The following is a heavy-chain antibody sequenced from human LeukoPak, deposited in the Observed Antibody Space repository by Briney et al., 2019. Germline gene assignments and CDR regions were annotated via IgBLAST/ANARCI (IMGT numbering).Heavy chain of an antibody. V-gene: IGHV3-53*01. CDR1: GFTVSTSY. Sequence: QPGGPLRLSCAASGFTVSTSYMSWVRQAPGKGLEWVSVIYSGGSTYYADSVKGRFTISRDNSKNTLYLQMNSLRAEDTAVYYCARDLVLPDWGQGTLVTVSS. CDR2: IYSGGST. CDR3: ARDLVLPD. D-gene: IGHD2-8*01. J-gene: IGHJ4*02.